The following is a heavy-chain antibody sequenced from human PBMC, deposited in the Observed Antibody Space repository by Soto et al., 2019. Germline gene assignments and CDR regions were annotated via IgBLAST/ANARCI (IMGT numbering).Heavy chain of an antibody. CDR1: GYTFTSYA. CDR2: INAANGNT. D-gene: IGHD2-21*02. J-gene: IGHJ4*02. Sequence: QVQLVQSGAEEKKPGASVKVSCKASGYTFTSYAMHWVRQAPGQRLEWMGWINAANGNTKYSQKFHGRVTITRDTSASTAYMELSSLRSEDTAVYYCARSIVVVTALDYWGQGTLVTVSS. CDR3: ARSIVVVTALDY. V-gene: IGHV1-3*05.